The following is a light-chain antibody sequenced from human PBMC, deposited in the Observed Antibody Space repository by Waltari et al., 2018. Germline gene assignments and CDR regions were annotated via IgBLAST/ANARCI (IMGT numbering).Light chain of an antibody. CDR1: SSDIGAFVF. CDR2: DVN. Sequence: QSALTQPRPVSGSPGQSVTISCTGTSSDIGAFVFVSWYQQYPGQAPQLMIYDVNQRPPGVPDRFSASKSGNTASLTISGLLNEDEADYYCCSYAGADTSVLFGGGTTVTVL. J-gene: IGLJ2*01. CDR3: CSYAGADTSVL. V-gene: IGLV2-11*01.